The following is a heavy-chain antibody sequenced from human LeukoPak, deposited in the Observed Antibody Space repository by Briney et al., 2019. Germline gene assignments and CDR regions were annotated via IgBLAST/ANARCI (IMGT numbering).Heavy chain of an antibody. V-gene: IGHV3-69-1*01. Sequence: GGSLRLSCSVSGFIFRDFSMSWVRQAPGKGLEWISYINAHRTTYYADSVEGRFTISRDNDKNSAYLQLNSLRVEDTAMYYCARSVEGNFDQWGQGTLVTVSS. CDR2: INAHRTT. CDR1: GFIFRDFS. J-gene: IGHJ4*02. CDR3: ARSVEGNFDQ. D-gene: IGHD6-19*01.